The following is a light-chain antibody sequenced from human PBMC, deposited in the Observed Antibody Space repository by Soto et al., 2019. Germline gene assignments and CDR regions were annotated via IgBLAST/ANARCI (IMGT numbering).Light chain of an antibody. CDR3: QQYNSYPWT. J-gene: IGKJ1*01. V-gene: IGKV1-5*03. CDR2: KAF. CDR1: QSISSW. Sequence: DIQMTQSPSTLSASVGDRVTITCRASQSISSWLAWYQQKPGKAPKPLIYKAFSLESGVPSRFSGSGSGTEFTLTISSLQPDDFATYYCQQYNSYPWTFGQGTKVEIK.